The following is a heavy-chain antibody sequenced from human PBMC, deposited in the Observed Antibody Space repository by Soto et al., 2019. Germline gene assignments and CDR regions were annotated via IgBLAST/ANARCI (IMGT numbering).Heavy chain of an antibody. V-gene: IGHV4-34*01. J-gene: IGHJ4*02. D-gene: IGHD6-19*01. CDR3: ARGWGSGVFDY. CDR2: INHSGST. Sequence: QVQLQQWGAGLLKPSETLSLTCAVYGGSFSGYYWNWIRQPPGKGLEWIGEINHSGSTNYNPSLKSRVTISVDTSKNQFSLKMSSVTAADTDVYYCARGWGSGVFDYWGQGTLVTVSS. CDR1: GGSFSGYY.